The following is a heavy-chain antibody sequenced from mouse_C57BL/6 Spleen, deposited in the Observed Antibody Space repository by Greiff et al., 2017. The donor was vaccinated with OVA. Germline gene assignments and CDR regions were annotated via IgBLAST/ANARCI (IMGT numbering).Heavy chain of an antibody. V-gene: IGHV1-69*01. CDR1: GYTFTSYW. D-gene: IGHD2-3*01. J-gene: IGHJ2*01. Sequence: QVQLQQPGAELVMPGASVKLSCKASGYTFTSYWMHWVKQRPGQGLEWIGEIDPSDSYTNYNQKFKGKSTLTVDKSSSTAYMQLSSLTSEDSAVYYCARRDGKGYFDYWGQGTTLTVSS. CDR2: IDPSDSYT. CDR3: ARRDGKGYFDY.